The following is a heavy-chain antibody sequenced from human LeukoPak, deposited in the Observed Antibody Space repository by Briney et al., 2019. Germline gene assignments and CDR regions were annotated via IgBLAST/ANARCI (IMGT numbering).Heavy chain of an antibody. CDR1: GFTFSSYA. CDR2: ISGSGGST. V-gene: IGHV3-23*01. Sequence: GGSLRPSCAASGFTFSSYAMSWVRQAPGKGLEWVSAISGSGGSTYYADSVKGRFTISRGNSKNTLYLQMNSLRAEDTAVYYCAKEGPMIVVVTRTEFDYWGQGTLVTVSS. D-gene: IGHD3-22*01. CDR3: AKEGPMIVVVTRTEFDY. J-gene: IGHJ4*02.